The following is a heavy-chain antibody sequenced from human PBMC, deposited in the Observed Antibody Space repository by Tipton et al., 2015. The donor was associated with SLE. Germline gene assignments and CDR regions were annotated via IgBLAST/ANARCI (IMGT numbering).Heavy chain of an antibody. CDR1: GFSFSRNG. V-gene: IGHV3-30*19. D-gene: IGHD3-16*01. J-gene: IGHJ3*02. CDR3: ARGPQLGTWDAFDI. CDR2: IQYDGSNR. Sequence: SLRLSCAASGFSFSRNGMHWVRQAPGKGLEWVSFIQYDGSNRQHADSVEGRIIISRDNSKNTLYLQMNSLRAEDTAVYYCARGPQLGTWDAFDIWGQGTMVTVSS.